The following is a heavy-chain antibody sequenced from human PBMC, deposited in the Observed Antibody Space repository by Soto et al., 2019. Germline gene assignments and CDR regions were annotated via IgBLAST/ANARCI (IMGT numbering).Heavy chain of an antibody. CDR1: GFAFRAYA. D-gene: IGHD3-9*01. V-gene: IGHV3-33*01. J-gene: IGHJ4*02. Sequence: GESLRLSCRSSGFAFRAYARHVLREAPGKGLEWVAVIWYDGSNKYYADSVKGRFTISRDNSNNMVYLQMDSLRVEDTAAYYCARDRTIKYFDYWGQGA. CDR3: ARDRTIKYFDY. CDR2: IWYDGSNK.